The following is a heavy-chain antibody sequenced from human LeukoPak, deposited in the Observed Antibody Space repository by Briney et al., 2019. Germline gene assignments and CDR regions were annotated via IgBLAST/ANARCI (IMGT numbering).Heavy chain of an antibody. CDR3: AREGYYYGSGSYQGDY. D-gene: IGHD3-10*01. CDR1: GYTFTSYG. V-gene: IGHV1-18*04. Sequence: ASVKVSCKASGYTFTSYGISWVRQAPGQGLEWMGWISAYNGNTNYAQKPQGRVTMTTDTSTSTAYMELRSLRSDDTAVYYCAREGYYYGSGSYQGDYWGQGTLVTVSS. CDR2: ISAYNGNT. J-gene: IGHJ4*02.